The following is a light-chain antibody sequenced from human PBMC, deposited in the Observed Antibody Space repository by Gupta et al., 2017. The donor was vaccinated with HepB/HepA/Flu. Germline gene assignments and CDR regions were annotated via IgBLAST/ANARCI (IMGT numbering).Light chain of an antibody. CDR2: EVS. V-gene: IGLV2-23*02. J-gene: IGLJ1*01. Sequence: LCTATSSDLGSYNVVFWYQQYPGQTPKLVIYEVSKRPSGVSDRFAGSKSGNTASLTISGLQAEDEADYYCCAYADPNTFVFGSGTKVTVL. CDR1: SSDLGSYNV. CDR3: CAYADPNTFV.